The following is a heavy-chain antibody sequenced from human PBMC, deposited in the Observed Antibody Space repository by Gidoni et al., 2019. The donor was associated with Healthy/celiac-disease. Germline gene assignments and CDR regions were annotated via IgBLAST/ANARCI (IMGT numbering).Heavy chain of an antibody. CDR2: IYYSGST. V-gene: IGHV4-39*01. J-gene: IGHJ4*02. D-gene: IGHD3-22*01. CDR1: GGSISSSSYY. CDR3: ARQDSSGYYPLPVSDY. Sequence: QLQLQESGPGLVKPSETLSLTCTVSGGSISSSSYYWGWIRQPPGKGLAWIGSIYYSGSTYYNPSLKSRVTISVDTSKNQFSLKLSSVTAADTAVYYCARQDSSGYYPLPVSDYWGQGTLVTVSS.